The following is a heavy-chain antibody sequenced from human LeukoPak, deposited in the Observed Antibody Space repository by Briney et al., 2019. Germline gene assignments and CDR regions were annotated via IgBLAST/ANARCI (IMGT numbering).Heavy chain of an antibody. J-gene: IGHJ3*02. Sequence: GGSLRLSCAASGFTFSAYSMNWVRQAPGKGLDWVSYISSRSFTIYYADSVKGRFTISRDNAKNSLYLEMNSLRDEDTAVYYCARSVIAVAGYDAFDIWGQGTVFTVSS. V-gene: IGHV3-48*02. CDR1: GFTFSAYS. CDR3: ARSVIAVAGYDAFDI. CDR2: ISSRSFTI. D-gene: IGHD6-19*01.